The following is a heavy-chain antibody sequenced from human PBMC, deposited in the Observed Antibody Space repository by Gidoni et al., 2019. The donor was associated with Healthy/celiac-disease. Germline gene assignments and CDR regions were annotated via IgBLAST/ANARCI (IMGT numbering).Heavy chain of an antibody. CDR2: IRWTSGSL. D-gene: IGHD2-15*01. CDR3: AQDSSGLDY. Sequence: EVQLVESGGGWVQPGRSRRRPCADSGFTFDDYAMHWVRQAPGKGLEGVSGIRWTSGSLGYADSVKGRFTISRDNAKNSLYLQMNSLRAEDTALYYCAQDSSGLDYWGQGTLVTVSS. V-gene: IGHV3-9*01. J-gene: IGHJ4*02. CDR1: GFTFDDYA.